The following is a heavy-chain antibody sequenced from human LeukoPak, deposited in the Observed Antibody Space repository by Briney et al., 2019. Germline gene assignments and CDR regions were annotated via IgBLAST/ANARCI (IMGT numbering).Heavy chain of an antibody. CDR3: ARELRGDYYYYGMDV. D-gene: IGHD2-21*01. V-gene: IGHV3-13*01. Sequence: GGSLRLSCAASGFTFSSYDMHWVRQATGKGLEWVSTIGTAGDTYYPGSAKGRFTISRENAKNSLYLQMNSLRAGDTAVYYCARELRGDYYYYGMDVWGQGTTVTVSS. CDR1: GFTFSSYD. J-gene: IGHJ6*02. CDR2: IGTAGDT.